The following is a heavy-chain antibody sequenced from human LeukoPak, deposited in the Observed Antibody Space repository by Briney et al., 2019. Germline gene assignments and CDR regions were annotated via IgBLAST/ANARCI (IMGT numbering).Heavy chain of an antibody. CDR3: ARGRGVGATTSIDY. D-gene: IGHD1-26*01. CDR2: INHSGST. Sequence: KASETLSLTCAVYGGSFSGCYWSWIRQPPGKGLEWIGEINHSGSTNYNPSLKSRVTISVDTSKNQFSLKLSSVTAADTAVYYCARGRGVGATTSIDYWGQGTLVTVSS. J-gene: IGHJ4*02. V-gene: IGHV4-34*01. CDR1: GGSFSGCY.